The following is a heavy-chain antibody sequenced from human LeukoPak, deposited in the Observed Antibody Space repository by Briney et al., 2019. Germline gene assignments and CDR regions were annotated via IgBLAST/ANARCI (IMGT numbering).Heavy chain of an antibody. CDR1: GGSISSSSYY. J-gene: IGHJ4*02. Sequence: SETLSLTCTVSGGSISSSSYYWGWIRQPPGKGLEWIGSIYYSGSTYYNPSLKSRVTISVDTSKNQFSLKLSSVTAADTAVYYCARREMATTNFDYWGQGTLATVSS. CDR2: IYYSGST. CDR3: ARREMATTNFDY. D-gene: IGHD5-24*01. V-gene: IGHV4-39*01.